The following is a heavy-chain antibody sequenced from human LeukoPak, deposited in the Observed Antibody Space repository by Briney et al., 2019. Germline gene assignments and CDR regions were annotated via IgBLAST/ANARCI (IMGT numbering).Heavy chain of an antibody. CDR3: ARDRDRDDAFDI. CDR1: GFTFSSYW. CDR2: INSDGRST. D-gene: IGHD2-15*01. Sequence: GGSLRLSCAASGFTFSSYWMHWVRHGPGKGLVWVSRINSDGRSTSYADSVKGRFTISRDNAKNTLYLQMNSLRAEDTAVYYCARDRDRDDAFDIWGQGTMVTVSS. V-gene: IGHV3-74*01. J-gene: IGHJ3*02.